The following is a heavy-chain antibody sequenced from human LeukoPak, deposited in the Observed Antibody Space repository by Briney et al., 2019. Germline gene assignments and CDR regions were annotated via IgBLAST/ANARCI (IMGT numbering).Heavy chain of an antibody. J-gene: IGHJ4*02. D-gene: IGHD5-24*01. V-gene: IGHV3-30-3*01. CDR3: ARATWARSGLDYFDY. CDR2: ISYDGSNK. CDR1: GFTLSSYP. Sequence: PGRSLRLSCAASGFTLSSYPMHWVRQAPGKGLEWVTLISYDGSNKYYADSVKGRFTISRDISKNTLYLQMNSLRAEDTAVHYCARATWARSGLDYFDYWGQGTLVTVSS.